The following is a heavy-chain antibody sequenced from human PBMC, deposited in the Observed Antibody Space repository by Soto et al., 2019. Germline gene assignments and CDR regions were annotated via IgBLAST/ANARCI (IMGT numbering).Heavy chain of an antibody. J-gene: IGHJ4*02. CDR3: ARNHYYDRSGYYYFDY. V-gene: IGHV1-69*13. D-gene: IGHD3-22*01. CDR1: VGTFSSYA. Sequence: SVKVSCKASVGTFSSYAISWVRQAPGQGLEWMGGIIPIFGTTKHAQKFQGRVTSTADESTSTVYMELSRLTSEDTALYYCARNHYYDRSGYYYFDYWGQGTPVTVSS. CDR2: IIPIFGTT.